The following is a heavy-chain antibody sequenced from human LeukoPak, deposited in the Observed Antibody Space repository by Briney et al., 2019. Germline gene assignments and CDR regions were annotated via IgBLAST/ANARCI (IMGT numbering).Heavy chain of an antibody. CDR2: ISVYNGNT. CDR1: GYTFNSYA. CDR3: ARSHWGPYGSRIANWFDP. J-gene: IGHJ5*02. V-gene: IGHV1-18*01. Sequence: GASVKVSCKASGYTFNSYAINWVRQAPGQGLEWMGWISVYNGNTKYAQKLQGRVTMTTDTSTSTAYMELRSLRSDDTAVYYCARSHWGPYGSRIANWFDPWGQGTLVTVSS. D-gene: IGHD6-13*01.